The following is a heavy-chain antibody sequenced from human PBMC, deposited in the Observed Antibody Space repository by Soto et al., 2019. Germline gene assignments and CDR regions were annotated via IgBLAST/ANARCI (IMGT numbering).Heavy chain of an antibody. Sequence: QVQLVQSGAEVKKPGSSVKVSCKASGGTFSSYAISWVRQAPGQGLEWMGGIIPIFGTANYAQKFQGRVTIAADESTSTDYMELRSLKSEDTGVEYWARDMNDYYYYYTYGMDVWGQGTTVTVSS. CDR1: GGTFSSYA. J-gene: IGHJ6*02. V-gene: IGHV1-69*01. D-gene: IGHD5-12*01. CDR2: IIPIFGTA. CDR3: ARDMNDYYYYYTYGMDV.